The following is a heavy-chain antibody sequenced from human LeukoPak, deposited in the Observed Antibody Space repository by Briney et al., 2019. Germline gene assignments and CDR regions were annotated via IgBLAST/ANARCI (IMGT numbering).Heavy chain of an antibody. D-gene: IGHD3-22*01. CDR2: IVVGSGNT. V-gene: IGHV1-58*01. J-gene: IGHJ4*02. CDR3: AADLSLGYYDSSGYRDY. CDR1: GFTFTSSA. Sequence: GTSVKVSCKASGFTFTSSAVQWVRQARGQRLERIGWIVVGSGNTNYAQKFQERVTITRDMSTSTAYMELSSLRSEDTAVYYCAADLSLGYYDSSGYRDYWGQGTLVTVSS.